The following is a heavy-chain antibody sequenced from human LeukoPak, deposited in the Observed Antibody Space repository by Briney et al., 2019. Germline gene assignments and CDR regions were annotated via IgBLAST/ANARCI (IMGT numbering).Heavy chain of an antibody. V-gene: IGHV4-34*01. CDR1: GGSFSGYY. CDR2: INHSGST. Sequence: SETLSLTCAVYGGSFSGYYWSWIRQPPGKGLEWIGEINHSGSTNYNPSLKSRVTISVDTSKNQFSLRLSSVTAADTAVYYCARRRIAVAGTVGAFDIWGQGTMVTVSS. CDR3: ARRRIAVAGTVGAFDI. J-gene: IGHJ3*02. D-gene: IGHD6-19*01.